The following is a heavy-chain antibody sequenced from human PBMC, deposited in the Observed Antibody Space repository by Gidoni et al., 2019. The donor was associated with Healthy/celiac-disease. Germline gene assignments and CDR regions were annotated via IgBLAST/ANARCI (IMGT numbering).Heavy chain of an antibody. CDR2: ISGSGGST. CDR1: GFTFSSYA. CDR3: AKEGVSSSGRGYYGMDV. J-gene: IGHJ6*02. Sequence: EVQLLESGGGLVQPGGSLRLSCAASGFTFSSYAISWVRQAQGKGLEWVSAISGSGGSTYYADSVKGRFTISRDNSKNTLYLQMNSLRAEDTAVYYCAKEGVSSSGRGYYGMDVWGQGTTVTVSS. V-gene: IGHV3-23*01. D-gene: IGHD6-6*01.